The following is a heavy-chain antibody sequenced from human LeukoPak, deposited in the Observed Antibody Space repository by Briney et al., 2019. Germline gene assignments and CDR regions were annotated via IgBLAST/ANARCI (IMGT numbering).Heavy chain of an antibody. J-gene: IGHJ4*02. V-gene: IGHV1-2*02. CDR1: GYTFTDYS. D-gene: IGHD5-12*01. Sequence: RASVKVSCKASGYTFTDYSMHWVRQAPGQGLEWMGRIDPNTGSTNFAQKFQGRVTMTTDTSMSTAYMELSRLRADDTAVYYCARGWVGGGYDSRKKNDYWGQGTLVTVSS. CDR3: ARGWVGGGYDSRKKNDY. CDR2: IDPNTGST.